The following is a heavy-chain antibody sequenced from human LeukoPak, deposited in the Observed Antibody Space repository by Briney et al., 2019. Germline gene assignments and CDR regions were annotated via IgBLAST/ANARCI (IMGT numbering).Heavy chain of an antibody. Sequence: GGSLRLSCAASGFTFSSHSMNWGRQAPGKGLEWVSSISSSSCYIYYADSVKGRFTISRDNAKNSLYLQMNSLRAEDTAVYYCAREDDILTGYGMDVWGQGTTVTVSS. J-gene: IGHJ6*02. CDR1: GFTFSSHS. D-gene: IGHD3-9*01. CDR2: ISSSSCYI. CDR3: AREDDILTGYGMDV. V-gene: IGHV3-21*01.